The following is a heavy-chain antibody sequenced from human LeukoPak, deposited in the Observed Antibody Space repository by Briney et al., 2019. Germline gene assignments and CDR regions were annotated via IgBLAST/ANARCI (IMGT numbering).Heavy chain of an antibody. Sequence: PGGSLRLSCAASGFTFSSYEMNWVRQAPGKGLEWASYISSSGSTIYYADSVKGRFTISRDNAKNSLYLQMNSLRAEDTAVYYCARDLDYYGSGSYYNERTDAFDIWGQGTMVTVSS. V-gene: IGHV3-48*03. D-gene: IGHD3-10*01. CDR2: ISSSGSTI. J-gene: IGHJ3*02. CDR3: ARDLDYYGSGSYYNERTDAFDI. CDR1: GFTFSSYE.